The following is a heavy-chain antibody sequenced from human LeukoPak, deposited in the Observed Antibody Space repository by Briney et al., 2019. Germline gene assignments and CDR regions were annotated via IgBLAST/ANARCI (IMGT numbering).Heavy chain of an antibody. D-gene: IGHD2-2*01. CDR1: GYTFTDYF. CDR3: ARDKARPSSTPVGW. V-gene: IGHV1-2*02. CDR2: SNPNSGGT. J-gene: IGHJ4*02. Sequence: ASVKVSCKASGYTFTDYFIHWVRQAPGQGLEWMGWSNPNSGGTNYAQKFQGRVTMTRDTSISTAYMELSRLRSDDTAVYYCARDKARPSSTPVGWWGQGTLVTVSS.